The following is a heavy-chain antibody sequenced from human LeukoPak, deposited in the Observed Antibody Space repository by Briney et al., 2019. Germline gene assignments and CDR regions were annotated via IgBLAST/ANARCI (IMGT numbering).Heavy chain of an antibody. D-gene: IGHD4-23*01. CDR2: IYHSGIT. Sequence: SETLSLTCAVSGGSISSGGYSWSWIRQPPGKGLEWIGYIYHSGITYYHPSLKSRVTISVDRSKTQFSLKLSSVTAADTAVYYCARSPPSTVVTRYFDYWGQGTLVADSS. CDR3: ARSPPSTVVTRYFDY. CDR1: GGSISSGGYS. V-gene: IGHV4-30-2*01. J-gene: IGHJ4*02.